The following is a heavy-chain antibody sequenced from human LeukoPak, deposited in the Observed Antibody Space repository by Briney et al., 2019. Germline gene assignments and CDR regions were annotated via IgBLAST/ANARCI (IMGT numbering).Heavy chain of an antibody. D-gene: IGHD4-23*01. J-gene: IGHJ4*02. CDR3: ASGTGGGNPFDY. Sequence: PSETLSLTCTVSGGSISTSTYYWGWIRQPSGKGLEWIGSIYYSGSTYYNPSLKSRVTISVDTSKNLLSLKLSSVTAADTAVYYCASGTGGGNPFDYWGQGTLVTVSS. V-gene: IGHV4-39*07. CDR1: GGSISTSTYY. CDR2: IYYSGST.